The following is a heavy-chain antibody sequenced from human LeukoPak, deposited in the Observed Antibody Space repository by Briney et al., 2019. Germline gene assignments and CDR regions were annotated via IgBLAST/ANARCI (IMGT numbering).Heavy chain of an antibody. Sequence: ASVKVSCKASGYTFTSNYMHWVRQAPGQGLEWMGWINPNSGSTNYAQKFQGRVTMTRDTSISTAYMELSRLRSDDTAVYYCVLAAAGLNWFDPWGQGTLVTVSS. D-gene: IGHD6-13*01. CDR1: GYTFTSNY. CDR2: INPNSGST. CDR3: VLAAAGLNWFDP. V-gene: IGHV1-2*02. J-gene: IGHJ5*02.